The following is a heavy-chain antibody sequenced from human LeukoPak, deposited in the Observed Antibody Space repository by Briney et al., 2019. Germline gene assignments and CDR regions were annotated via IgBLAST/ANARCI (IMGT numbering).Heavy chain of an antibody. D-gene: IGHD3-22*01. Sequence: SETLSLTYTVSGGSISSYYWGWIRQPPGKGLEWLGNIHYSGSTYYNPSLQSRVTLSVDTSKNQFSLKLSSVTAADTAVYYCARGGYYYDSTSYYSLDYWGQGTLVTVSS. CDR1: GGSISSYY. J-gene: IGHJ4*02. CDR3: ARGGYYYDSTSYYSLDY. V-gene: IGHV4-39*07. CDR2: IHYSGST.